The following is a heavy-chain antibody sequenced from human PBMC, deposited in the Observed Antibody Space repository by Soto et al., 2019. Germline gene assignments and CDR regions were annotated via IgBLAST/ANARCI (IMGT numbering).Heavy chain of an antibody. D-gene: IGHD2-15*01. CDR2: ISYSGST. Sequence: PSATLSLTCTVSGVSISSYYWSWILQPPGKGLEWIGYISYSGSTNYNPSLKSRVTMSVDTSKNQFSLKLSSVTAADTAIYYCARHDKYCSGGSCYCFWFDPWGQGTLSTVSS. CDR3: ARHDKYCSGGSCYCFWFDP. CDR1: GVSISSYY. J-gene: IGHJ5*02. V-gene: IGHV4-59*08.